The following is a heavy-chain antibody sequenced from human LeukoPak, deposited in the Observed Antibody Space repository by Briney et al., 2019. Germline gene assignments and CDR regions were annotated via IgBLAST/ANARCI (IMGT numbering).Heavy chain of an antibody. CDR3: ARQDHGPDY. J-gene: IGHJ4*02. V-gene: IGHV3-7*01. D-gene: IGHD1-14*01. CDR2: INKDGSEK. Sequence: PGGSLRLSCSASGFTFSNHWMNWVRQAPGKGLEWVANINKDGSEKNYVDSVKGRFTISRDNAKNSLYLQMNYLRPEDTAVYYCARQDHGPDYWGQGTLVTVS. CDR1: GFTFSNHW.